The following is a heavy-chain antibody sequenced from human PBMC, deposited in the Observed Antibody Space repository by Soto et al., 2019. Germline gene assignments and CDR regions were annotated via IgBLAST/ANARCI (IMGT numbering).Heavy chain of an antibody. CDR2: IYYSGST. CDR3: ARDSFTMVRGVISNWFDP. J-gene: IGHJ5*02. V-gene: IGHV4-31*03. Sequence: SETLSLTCTVSGGSSSSGGYYWSWIRQHPGKGLEWIGYIYYSGSTYYNPSLKSRVTISVDTSKNQFSLKLSSVTAADTAVYYCARDSFTMVRGVISNWFDPWGQGTLVTVSS. D-gene: IGHD3-10*01. CDR1: GGSSSSGGYY.